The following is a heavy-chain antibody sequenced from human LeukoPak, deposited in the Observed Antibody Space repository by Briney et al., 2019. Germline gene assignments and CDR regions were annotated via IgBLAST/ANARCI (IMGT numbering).Heavy chain of an antibody. CDR3: ARWTTIAATGTVDY. D-gene: IGHD6-13*01. Sequence: SETLSLTCTVSGYSISSGYYWSWIRQPPGKGLEWIGEINHSGSTNYNPSLKSRVIISVDTSKNQFSLKLSSVTAADTAVYYCARWTTIAATGTVDYWGQGTLVTVSS. V-gene: IGHV4-38-2*02. CDR1: GYSISSGYY. CDR2: INHSGST. J-gene: IGHJ4*02.